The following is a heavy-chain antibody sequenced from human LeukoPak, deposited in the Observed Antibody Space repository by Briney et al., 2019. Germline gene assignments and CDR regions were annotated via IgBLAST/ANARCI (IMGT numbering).Heavy chain of an antibody. CDR3: ARHRFGHLFDT. Sequence: SETLSLTSTVSGDSVSSYYWSWIRQPPGKGLEWIGYIYHTGHTEYNPSLKSRVSISLDTSKSQFSLKLSSVTAADTAVYYCARHRFGHLFDTWGQGTLVTVSS. D-gene: IGHD3-16*01. V-gene: IGHV4-59*02. J-gene: IGHJ4*02. CDR1: GDSVSSYY. CDR2: IYHTGHT.